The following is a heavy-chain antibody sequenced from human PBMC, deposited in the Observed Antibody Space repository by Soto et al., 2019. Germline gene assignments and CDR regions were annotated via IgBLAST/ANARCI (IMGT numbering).Heavy chain of an antibody. V-gene: IGHV3-48*03. D-gene: IGHD5-18*01. CDR2: IRDDGASI. Sequence: GGSLRLSCEASGFSFSSCAMNWVRQAPGRGLEWVSYIRDDGASIYYADSLKGRFTISRDNAKNSLSLQMNNLRAEDTAVYYCARENSVQAWLHHFDHWGLGTLVTVSS. J-gene: IGHJ4*02. CDR3: ARENSVQAWLHHFDH. CDR1: GFSFSSCA.